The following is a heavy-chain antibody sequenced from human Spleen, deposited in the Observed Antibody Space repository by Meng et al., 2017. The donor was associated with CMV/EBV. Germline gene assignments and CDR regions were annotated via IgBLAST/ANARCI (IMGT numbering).Heavy chain of an antibody. V-gene: IGHV3-30*02. D-gene: IGHD2-2*01. CDR3: ARDQLCSSSTCDDAFDI. CDR1: GFSFRSFG. Sequence: GGSLRLSCAASGFSFRSFGMHWVRQAPGKGMECVAFIQYDGGSQHYLDSVKGRFTISRDNSKNTVYLQMNSLRAEDTAIYFCARDQLCSSSTCDDAFDIWGQGTMVTVSS. J-gene: IGHJ3*02. CDR2: IQYDGGSQ.